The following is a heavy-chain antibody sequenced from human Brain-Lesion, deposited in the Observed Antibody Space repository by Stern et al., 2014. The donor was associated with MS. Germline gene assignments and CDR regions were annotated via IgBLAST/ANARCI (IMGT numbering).Heavy chain of an antibody. J-gene: IGHJ4*02. CDR3: ARGESSRYYYYFDD. Sequence: VQLVQSGPGLVKPSQTLSLTCNVSGDSISSGDNYWSWIRQSPGKGLEWIGYIYYIGSTFYNPSLKSRVSISVDTSPNQFSLSLSSVTAADPAVYYCARGESSRYYYYFDDWGQGTLVTVSP. CDR2: IYYIGST. V-gene: IGHV4-30-4*01. CDR1: GDSISSGDNY. D-gene: IGHD3-22*01.